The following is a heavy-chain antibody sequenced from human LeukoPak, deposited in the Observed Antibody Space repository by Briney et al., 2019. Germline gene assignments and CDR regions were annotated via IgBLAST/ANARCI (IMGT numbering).Heavy chain of an antibody. CDR1: GFTFSTHE. J-gene: IGHJ5*02. CDR3: ARRPTVTTPLTA. D-gene: IGHD4-17*01. CDR2: ITGSGTTI. V-gene: IGHV3-48*03. Sequence: GGSLRLSCAASGFTFSTHEMNWVRQAPGKGLEWVSYITGSGTTIYYADSVKGRSTISRDNAKNSLYLQMNSLRAEDTAVYYCARRPTVTTPLTAWGQGTLVTVSS.